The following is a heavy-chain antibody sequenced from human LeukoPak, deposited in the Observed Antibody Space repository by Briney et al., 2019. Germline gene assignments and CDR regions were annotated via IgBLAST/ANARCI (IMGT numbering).Heavy chain of an antibody. CDR3: ARVDGSGSYIYYYYMDV. Sequence: PGGSLRLSCGASGFTFSSYWMSWVRQAPGKGLEWVANIEQDGSEKYYVDSVKGRFTISRDNAKNSLYLQMNSLRAEDTAVYYRARVDGSGSYIYYYYMDVWGKGTTVTVSS. CDR1: GFTFSSYW. V-gene: IGHV3-7*01. CDR2: IEQDGSEK. D-gene: IGHD3-10*01. J-gene: IGHJ6*03.